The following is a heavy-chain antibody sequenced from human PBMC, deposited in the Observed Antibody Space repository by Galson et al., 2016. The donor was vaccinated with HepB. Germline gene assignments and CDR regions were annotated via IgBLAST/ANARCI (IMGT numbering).Heavy chain of an antibody. CDR3: ARDLVVVAAATSVFDC. D-gene: IGHD2-15*01. CDR1: GFPFSTYW. V-gene: IGHV3-7*04. Sequence: SLRLSCAASGFPFSTYWMSWVRQAPGKGLEWVANIKQHGNDKYYVDSAKGRFTISRDNAQNSLYRQMSSLRAEDTAVYYCARDLVVVAAATSVFDCWGQGTLVTVSS. CDR2: IKQHGNDK. J-gene: IGHJ4*02.